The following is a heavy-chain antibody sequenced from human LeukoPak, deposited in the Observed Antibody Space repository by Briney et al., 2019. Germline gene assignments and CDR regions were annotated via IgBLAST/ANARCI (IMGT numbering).Heavy chain of an antibody. V-gene: IGHV3-30-3*01. CDR1: GFXFSSFA. D-gene: IGHD3-10*01. CDR3: ARDQPGSGNSYAFDN. Sequence: GRSLRLSCAASGFXFSSFAIHWVRQTPGKGLEWVGAISHDGNNKFYADSLKGRFTISRDDSKNTLYLQMSSLRQDDTAVYYCARDQPGSGNSYAFDNWGQGTLVSVSS. CDR2: ISHDGNNK. J-gene: IGHJ4*02.